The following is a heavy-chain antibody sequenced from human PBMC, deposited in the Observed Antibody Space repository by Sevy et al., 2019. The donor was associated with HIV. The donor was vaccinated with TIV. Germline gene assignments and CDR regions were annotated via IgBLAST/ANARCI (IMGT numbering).Heavy chain of an antibody. D-gene: IGHD2-21*02. CDR2: ISYDGSNK. CDR3: AKGRAYCGGDCYSEYFQH. V-gene: IGHV3-30*18. Sequence: GGSLRLSCAASGFTFSSYGMHWVHQAPGKGLEWVAVISYDGSNKYYADSVKGRFTISRDNSKNTLYLQMNSLRAEDTAVYYCAKGRAYCGGDCYSEYFQHWGQGTLVTVSS. J-gene: IGHJ1*01. CDR1: GFTFSSYG.